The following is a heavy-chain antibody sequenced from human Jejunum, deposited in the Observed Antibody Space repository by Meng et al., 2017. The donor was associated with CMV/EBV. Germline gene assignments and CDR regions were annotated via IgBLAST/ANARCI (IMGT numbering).Heavy chain of an antibody. CDR3: GREGTNSYYFDY. Sequence: VTGCTISSGDPDWRWIRQPTGKGLEWSGYIYESGSTSDNPAIESRVTISVETSKIKFSLKVMSVTAADTAVYYCGREGTNSYYFDYWGQGTLVTVSS. CDR2: IYESGST. V-gene: IGHV4-30-4*01. J-gene: IGHJ4*02. CDR1: GCTISSGDPD. D-gene: IGHD1-1*01.